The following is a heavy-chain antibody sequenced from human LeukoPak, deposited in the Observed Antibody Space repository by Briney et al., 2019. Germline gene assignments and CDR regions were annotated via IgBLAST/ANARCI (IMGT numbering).Heavy chain of an antibody. V-gene: IGHV4-59*01. Sequence: SETLSLTCTVSGGSISTYYWSWIRQPPGKGLEWIGYIYYSGSTNYNPSFKSRVTISVDTSKNQFSLKLTSVTAADTAVYYCARDLQDYFDYWGQGTLVTVSS. CDR2: IYYSGST. CDR3: ARDLQDYFDY. CDR1: GGSISTYY. J-gene: IGHJ4*02. D-gene: IGHD4-11*01.